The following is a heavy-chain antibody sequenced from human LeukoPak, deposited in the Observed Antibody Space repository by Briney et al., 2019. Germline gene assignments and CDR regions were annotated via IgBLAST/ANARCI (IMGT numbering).Heavy chain of an antibody. J-gene: IGHJ4*02. Sequence: GGSLRLSCAASGLTVTVNYMTWVRQAPGKGLEWVSGISESGEYTYYADSVKGRFTISRDNSKSTLYLQMNSLRAEDTAVYYCAKDWSDAAAGILYYFDYWGQGTLVTISS. CDR1: GLTVTVNY. D-gene: IGHD6-13*01. V-gene: IGHV3-23*01. CDR2: ISESGEYT. CDR3: AKDWSDAAAGILYYFDY.